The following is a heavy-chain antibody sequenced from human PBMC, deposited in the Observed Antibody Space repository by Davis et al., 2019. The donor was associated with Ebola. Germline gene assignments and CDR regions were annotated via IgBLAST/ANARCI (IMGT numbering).Heavy chain of an antibody. Sequence: GESLKISCAASGFTFSSYSMNWVRQAPGKGLEWVSYISSSSSTIYYADSVKGRFTISRDNAKNSLYLQMNSLRAEDTAVYYCAREGYCSGGSCYSVFYYYGMDVWGQGTTVTVSS. CDR3: AREGYCSGGSCYSVFYYYGMDV. CDR2: ISSSSSTI. J-gene: IGHJ6*02. V-gene: IGHV3-48*04. D-gene: IGHD2-15*01. CDR1: GFTFSSYS.